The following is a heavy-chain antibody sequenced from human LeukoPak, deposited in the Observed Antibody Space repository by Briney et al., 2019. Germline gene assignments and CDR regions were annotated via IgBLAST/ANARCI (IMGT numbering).Heavy chain of an antibody. Sequence: GGSLRLSCAASGFTFSTYAMTWVRQAPGKGLEWVSAISTSGDDTYYVDSVRGRFTISRDNSKNTLYLQMNSPRAEDTAVYYCARWLKRPIDYWGQGTLVTVSS. J-gene: IGHJ4*02. CDR3: ARWLKRPIDY. CDR1: GFTFSTYA. D-gene: IGHD5-24*01. V-gene: IGHV3-23*01. CDR2: ISTSGDDT.